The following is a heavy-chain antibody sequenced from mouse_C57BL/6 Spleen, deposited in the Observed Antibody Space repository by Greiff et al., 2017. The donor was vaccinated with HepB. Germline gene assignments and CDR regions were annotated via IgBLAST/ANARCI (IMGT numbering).Heavy chain of an antibody. CDR1: GFNIKDYY. D-gene: IGHD1-1*01. Sequence: EVKLEESGAELVRPGASVKLSCTASGFNIKDYYMHWVKQRPEQGLEWIGRIDPEDGDTEYAPKFQGKATMTADTSSNTAYLQLSSLTSEDTAVYYCTEGEFTTVVEGSFDYWGQGTTLTVSS. J-gene: IGHJ2*01. CDR3: TEGEFTTVVEGSFDY. CDR2: IDPEDGDT. V-gene: IGHV14-1*01.